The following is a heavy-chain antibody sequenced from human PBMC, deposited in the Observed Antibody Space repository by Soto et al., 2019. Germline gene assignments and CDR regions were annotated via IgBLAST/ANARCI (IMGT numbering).Heavy chain of an antibody. J-gene: IGHJ6*02. CDR2: IWYDGSNK. CDR3: ARDGKGRYYSDSSGHYGMDV. Sequence: QVQLVESGGGVVQPGRSLRLSCAASGFTFSSYGMHWVRQAPGKGLEWVAVIWYDGSNKYYADSVKGRFTISRDNSKNTLYLQMNSLSAEDTAVYYCARDGKGRYYSDSSGHYGMDVWGQGTTVTVSS. CDR1: GFTFSSYG. V-gene: IGHV3-33*01. D-gene: IGHD3-22*01.